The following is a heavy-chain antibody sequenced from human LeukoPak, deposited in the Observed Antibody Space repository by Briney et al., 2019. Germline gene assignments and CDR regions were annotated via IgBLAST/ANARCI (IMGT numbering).Heavy chain of an antibody. V-gene: IGHV3-23*01. CDR1: GFTFTSDA. CDR2: TVSRGTT. D-gene: IGHD6-19*01. J-gene: IGHJ5*02. Sequence: GGSLRLSCVVSGFTFTSDAMNWVRQAPGKGLEWVSSTVSRGTTQYADSVKGRFTVSRDTSKNTLYLQMNSLRADDAAVYYCAKCSTSAYTTGWCNWIDPWGQGTLVTVSS. CDR3: AKCSTSAYTTGWCNWIDP.